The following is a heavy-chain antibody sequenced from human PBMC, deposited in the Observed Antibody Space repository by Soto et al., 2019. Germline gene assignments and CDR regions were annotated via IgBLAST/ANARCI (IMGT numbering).Heavy chain of an antibody. CDR3: AKDLNLQGFDP. J-gene: IGHJ5*02. CDR1: GFTFSSYA. CDR2: ISGSGGNM. V-gene: IGHV3-23*01. Sequence: PGGSLRLSCAASGFTFSSYAMSWVRQAPGKGLEWVSGISGSGGNMYYADSVKGRFTTSRDNSKNTLYLQMSSLRAEDTAVYYCAKDLNLQGFDPWGQGTLVTVSS.